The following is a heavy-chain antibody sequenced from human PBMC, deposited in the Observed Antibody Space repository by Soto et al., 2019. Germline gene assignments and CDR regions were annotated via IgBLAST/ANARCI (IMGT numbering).Heavy chain of an antibody. CDR1: GGTFANFI. D-gene: IGHD6-25*01. V-gene: IGHV1-69*01. Sequence: QVQLVQSGAEVKEPGSSVKVSCKASGGTFANFIMNWVRQTPGQGLEWMGGIVPMFGTATYAEKFKGRVTIAATESTSTAYMALTSLRSEDTAVYYCARNGTYSSALSQYSGRDVWGQGTTVTVS. CDR2: IVPMFGTA. CDR3: ARNGTYSSALSQYSGRDV. J-gene: IGHJ6*02.